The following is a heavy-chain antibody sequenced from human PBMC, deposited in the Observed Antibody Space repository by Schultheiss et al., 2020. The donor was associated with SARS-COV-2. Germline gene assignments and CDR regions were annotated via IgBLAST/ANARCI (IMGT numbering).Heavy chain of an antibody. CDR3: ARDRPNDDPFDFDY. V-gene: IGHV3-30*03. CDR1: GFTFSSYG. Sequence: GGSLRLSCAASGFTFSSYGMHWVRQAPGKGLEWVAVISYDGSNKYYADSVKGRFTISRDNAKNSLYLQMNSLRAEDTAVYYCARDRPNDDPFDFDYWGQGTLVTVSS. CDR2: ISYDGSNK. D-gene: IGHD3-10*01. J-gene: IGHJ4*02.